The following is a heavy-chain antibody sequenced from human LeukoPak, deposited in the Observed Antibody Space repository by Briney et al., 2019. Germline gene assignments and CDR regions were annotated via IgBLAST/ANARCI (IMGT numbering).Heavy chain of an antibody. Sequence: KPSETLSLTCTVSGASVSSGTSYWTWIRQPPGKGLDWIGCVYYSGSTTYNPSLKSRVTISLDTSKNDFSLKLTSATAADTAVYYCARRSVGGGERFDYWGQGILVTVSS. CDR3: ARRSVGGGERFDY. V-gene: IGHV4-61*03. CDR2: VYYSGST. CDR1: GASVSSGTSY. J-gene: IGHJ4*02. D-gene: IGHD3-16*01.